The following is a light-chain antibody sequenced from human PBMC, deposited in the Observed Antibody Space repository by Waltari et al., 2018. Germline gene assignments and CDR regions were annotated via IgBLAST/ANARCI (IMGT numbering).Light chain of an antibody. CDR2: DVS. V-gene: IGLV2-14*01. CDR1: SSDVGRYNY. Sequence: QSALTQPASVSGSPGQSITISCTGTSSDVGRYNYVSWYQQHPGKVPKLLIFDVSNRPSVVSHRFAGSKSGHTASLTISGLQAADESDYYCFSFTTRSTWVIGGGTKLTFL. J-gene: IGLJ3*02. CDR3: FSFTTRSTWV.